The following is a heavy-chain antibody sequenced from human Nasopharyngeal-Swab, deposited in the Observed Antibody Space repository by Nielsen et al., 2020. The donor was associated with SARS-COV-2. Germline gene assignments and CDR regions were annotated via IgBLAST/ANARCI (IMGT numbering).Heavy chain of an antibody. V-gene: IGHV3-74*01. Sequence: WILQPPGKGLVWVSHIDVGGISTNYADSVQGRFTISRDNAKNTLSLQMNSLRDEDSAIYYCTRGGFSHSMDVWGQGTTVTVSS. CDR3: TRGGFSHSMDV. D-gene: IGHD3-10*01. CDR2: IDVGGIST. J-gene: IGHJ6*02.